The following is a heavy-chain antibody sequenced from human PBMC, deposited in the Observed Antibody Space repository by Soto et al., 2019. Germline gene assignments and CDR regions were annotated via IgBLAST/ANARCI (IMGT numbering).Heavy chain of an antibody. CDR2: ISGSGGST. CDR1: GFTFSSYS. D-gene: IGHD6-19*01. Sequence: GSLKPSCAASGFTFSSYSMTWVLQAPGNGLEWLSAISGSGGSTYYADSVKGRFTISRDNSKNTLYLQMNSLRAEDTAVYYCAKEAYSSGWFARYYYYYGMDVWGQGTTVTVSS. V-gene: IGHV3-23*01. CDR3: AKEAYSSGWFARYYYYYGMDV. J-gene: IGHJ6*02.